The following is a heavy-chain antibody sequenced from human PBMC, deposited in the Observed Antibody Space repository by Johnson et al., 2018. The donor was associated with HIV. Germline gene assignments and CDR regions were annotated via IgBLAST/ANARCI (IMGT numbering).Heavy chain of an antibody. CDR1: GFTFSSYG. J-gene: IGHJ3*02. D-gene: IGHD2-8*02. V-gene: IGHV3-23*04. CDR2: ISGSGGST. CDR3: AKDPIVLVVYAISALDI. Sequence: VQLVESGGGVVQPGRSLRLSCTASGFTFSSYGMHWVRQAPGKGLEWVSAISGSGGSTYYADSVKGRFTISRDNSKNTLYLQMNSLRAEDTAVYYCAKDPIVLVVYAISALDIWSPGRMV.